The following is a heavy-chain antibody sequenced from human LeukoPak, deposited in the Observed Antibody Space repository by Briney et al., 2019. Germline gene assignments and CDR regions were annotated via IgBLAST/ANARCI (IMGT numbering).Heavy chain of an antibody. Sequence: PGRSLRLSCAASGFTFSTYVHWVRQAPGKGLEWVAVISYDGSSKYYADSVKGRFTISRDNSKNTLYLQMNSLRAEDTAVYYCAKGGNWNGLNYFDYWGQGTLVTVSS. CDR3: AKGGNWNGLNYFDY. J-gene: IGHJ4*02. V-gene: IGHV3-30*04. D-gene: IGHD1-1*01. CDR1: GFTFSTYV. CDR2: ISYDGSSK.